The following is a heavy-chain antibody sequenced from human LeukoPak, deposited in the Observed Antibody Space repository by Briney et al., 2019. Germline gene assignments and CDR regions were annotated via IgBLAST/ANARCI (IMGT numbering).Heavy chain of an antibody. CDR1: GGSISSYY. J-gene: IGHJ4*02. CDR2: IYYSGST. D-gene: IGHD3-10*01. Sequence: SETQSLTCTVSGGSISSYYWSWIRQPPGKGLEWIGYIYYSGSTNYNPSLKSRVTISVDTSKNQFSLKLSSVTAADTAVYYCARSYGSGAIDSWGQGTLVTVSS. V-gene: IGHV4-59*01. CDR3: ARSYGSGAIDS.